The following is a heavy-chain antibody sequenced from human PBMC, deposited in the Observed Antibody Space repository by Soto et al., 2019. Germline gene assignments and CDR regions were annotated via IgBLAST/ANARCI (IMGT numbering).Heavy chain of an antibody. CDR3: ARPSRVRGGAFDI. CDR1: GFTFSSYW. V-gene: IGHV3-74*01. CDR2: INSDGSGT. J-gene: IGHJ3*02. Sequence: EVQLVESGGGLVQPGGSLRLSCAASGFTFSSYWMNWVRQAPGKGLVWVSRINSDGSGTSYADSVKGRFTISRDNAKNTLYLQMNSLIAEDTAVDYCARPSRVRGGAFDIWGQGTMVTVSS. D-gene: IGHD2-15*01.